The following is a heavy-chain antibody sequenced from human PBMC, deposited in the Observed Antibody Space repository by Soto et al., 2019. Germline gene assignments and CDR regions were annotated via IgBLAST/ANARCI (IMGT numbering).Heavy chain of an antibody. CDR1: GFTFSSSD. Sequence: EVPLVESGGDLVQPGGSLRLSCAASGFTFSSSDFHWVRQATGKGLEWVSGIGTAGDTYYAGSVKGRFIMSGESAKSSLYLQMNSLRAGDTAVYYCTRGADGFDYWGQGTLVTVSS. CDR2: IGTAGDT. CDR3: TRGADGFDY. J-gene: IGHJ4*02. D-gene: IGHD3-16*01. V-gene: IGHV3-13*01.